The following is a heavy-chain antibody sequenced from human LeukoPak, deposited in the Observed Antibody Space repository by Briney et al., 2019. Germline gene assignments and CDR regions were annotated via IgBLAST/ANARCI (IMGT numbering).Heavy chain of an antibody. V-gene: IGHV3-23*01. CDR2: IVGSGGST. Sequence: GGSLRLSCAASGFTFSNYAMTWVRQAPGKGLEWVSAIVGSGGSTYYAESVKGRFTISRDNSKNTVYLQMNSLRAEDTAIYYCVKGDTVTTWSCFDPWGQGTLVNVSS. CDR3: VKGDTVTTWSCFDP. D-gene: IGHD4-17*01. J-gene: IGHJ5*02. CDR1: GFTFSNYA.